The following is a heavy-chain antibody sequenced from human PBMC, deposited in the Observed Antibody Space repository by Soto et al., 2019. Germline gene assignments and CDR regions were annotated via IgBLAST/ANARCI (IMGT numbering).Heavy chain of an antibody. V-gene: IGHV3-30*18. CDR2: ISYDGDNA. CDR1: GFNFNNYA. CDR3: AKEACIGGYCYSRGGYYNAMDV. J-gene: IGHJ6*02. D-gene: IGHD2-15*01. Sequence: QVQLVESGGGVVQPGRSLRLSCAASGFNFNNYAMHWVRQAPGKGLEWVAVISYDGDNAYYAASVTGRFTISRDNSRNTLYLQMNSRRPEDSAVYFCAKEACIGGYCYSRGGYYNAMDVWGQGTTVTVSS.